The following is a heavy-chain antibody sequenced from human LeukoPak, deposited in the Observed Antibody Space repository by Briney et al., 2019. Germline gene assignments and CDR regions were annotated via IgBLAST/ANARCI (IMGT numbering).Heavy chain of an antibody. CDR3: TRDATYYYDSSGYTAGY. Sequence: GGSLRLSCTASGFTFGDYAMSWVRQAPGKGLEGVGFIRSKAYGGTTEYAASVKGRFTISRDDSKSIAYLQMNSLKTEDTAVYYCTRDATYYYDSSGYTAGYWGQGTLVTISS. J-gene: IGHJ4*02. V-gene: IGHV3-49*04. CDR1: GFTFGDYA. CDR2: IRSKAYGGTT. D-gene: IGHD3-22*01.